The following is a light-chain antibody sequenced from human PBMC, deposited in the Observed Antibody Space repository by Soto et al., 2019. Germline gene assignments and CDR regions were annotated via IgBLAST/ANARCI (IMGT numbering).Light chain of an antibody. V-gene: IGLV1-40*01. CDR3: QSYDSSLSGYDV. CDR1: SSNIGAGYD. CDR2: GNS. Sequence: QSVLTQPPSVSGAPGQRVTISCTGSSSNIGAGYDVHWYQQLPGTAPKLLIYGNSNRPSGVPDRFSGPKSGTSASLAITGLQAEDEADYYCQSYDSSLSGYDVFGTGTKVTVL. J-gene: IGLJ1*01.